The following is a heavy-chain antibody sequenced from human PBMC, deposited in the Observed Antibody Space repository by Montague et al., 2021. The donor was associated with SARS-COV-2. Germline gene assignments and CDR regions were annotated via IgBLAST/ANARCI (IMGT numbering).Heavy chain of an antibody. D-gene: IGHD2-8*01. CDR2: ISYDGSNK. CDR3: AKDFMSLMVYAMVYYYYGMDV. CDR1: GFTFSSYG. J-gene: IGHJ6*02. V-gene: IGHV3-30*18. Sequence: SLRLSCAASGFTFSSYGMHWVRQAPGKGLGWVAVISYDGSNKYYADSVKGRFTISRDNSKNTLYLQKNSLRAEDTAVYYCAKDFMSLMVYAMVYYYYGMDVWGQGTTVTVSS.